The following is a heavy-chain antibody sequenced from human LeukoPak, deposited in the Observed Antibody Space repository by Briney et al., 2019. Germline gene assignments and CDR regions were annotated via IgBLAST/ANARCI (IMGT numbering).Heavy chain of an antibody. CDR1: GGSISSGSYY. D-gene: IGHD3-3*01. CDR3: ARDDFGDSGPFDT. J-gene: IGHJ3*02. V-gene: IGHV4-61*02. Sequence: SETLSLTCTVSGGSISSGSYYWSWIRQPAGKGLEWIGRIYTSGSTNYNPSLKSRVTISVDTSKNQFSLKLSSVTAANTAVYYSARDDFGDSGPFDTWGQGTMVTVSS. CDR2: IYTSGST.